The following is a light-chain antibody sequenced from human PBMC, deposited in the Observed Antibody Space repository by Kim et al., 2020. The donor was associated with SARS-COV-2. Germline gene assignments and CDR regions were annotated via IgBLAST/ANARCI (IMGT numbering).Light chain of an antibody. Sequence: PGERATLSCRASQSVSSSYLAWYQLKPGQAPGLLSYGASSRATGIPDRFSGSGSGTDFTLTISRLVPEDFAVYYCQQYGYSLSFGGGTKVDIK. V-gene: IGKV3-20*01. CDR2: GAS. J-gene: IGKJ4*01. CDR1: QSVSSSY. CDR3: QQYGYSLS.